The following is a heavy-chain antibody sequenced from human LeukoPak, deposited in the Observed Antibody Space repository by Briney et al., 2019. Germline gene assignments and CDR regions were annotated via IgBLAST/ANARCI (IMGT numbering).Heavy chain of an antibody. Sequence: SETLSLTCTVSGGSISSGDYYWRWIRQPPGKGLEWIGYIYYSGSTYYNPSLKSRVTISVDTSKNQFSLKLSSVTAADTAVYYCARGCGGECPHYYCYCMDVWGQGTTVTVSS. J-gene: IGHJ6*02. CDR2: IYYSGST. V-gene: IGHV4-30-4*01. D-gene: IGHD2-21*01. CDR3: ARGCGGECPHYYCYCMDV. CDR1: GGSISSGDYY.